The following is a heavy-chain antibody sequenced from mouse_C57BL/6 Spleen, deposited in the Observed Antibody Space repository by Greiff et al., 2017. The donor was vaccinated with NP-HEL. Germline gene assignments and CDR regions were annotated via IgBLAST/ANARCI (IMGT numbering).Heavy chain of an antibody. CDR1: GYTFTSYW. V-gene: IGHV1-53*01. Sequence: QVHVKQPGTELVKPGASVKLSCKASGYTFTSYWMHWVKQRPGQGLEWIGNINPSNGGTNYNEKFKSKATLTVDKSSSTAYMQLSSLTSEDSAVYYCARFNWDGRFAYWGQGTLVTVSA. CDR3: ARFNWDGRFAY. CDR2: INPSNGGT. J-gene: IGHJ3*01. D-gene: IGHD4-1*01.